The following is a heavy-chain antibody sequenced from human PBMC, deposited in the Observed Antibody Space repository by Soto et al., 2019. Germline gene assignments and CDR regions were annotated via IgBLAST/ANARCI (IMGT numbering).Heavy chain of an antibody. CDR3: EYDFWRGYKYNWFDH. CDR1: GYTLTELS. V-gene: IGHV1-24*01. CDR2: FDPEDGET. J-gene: IGHJ5*02. D-gene: IGHD3-3*01. Sequence: GASVKVSCKVSGYTLTELSMHWVRQAPGKGLEWMGGFDPEDGETIYAQKFQGRVTMTEDTSTDTAYMELSSLRSEDTAVYYCEYDFWRGYKYNWFDHWGPGTLVTVSS.